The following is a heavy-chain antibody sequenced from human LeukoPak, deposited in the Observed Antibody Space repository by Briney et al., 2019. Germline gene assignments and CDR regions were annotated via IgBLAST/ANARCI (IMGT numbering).Heavy chain of an antibody. D-gene: IGHD6-13*01. CDR3: ARGYSSSWYRSPFDY. CDR1: GGSFSGYY. V-gene: IGHV4-31*11. Sequence: PSETLSLTCAVYGGSFSGYYWSWIRQHPGKGLEWIGYIYYSGSTYYNPSLKSRVTISVDTSKNQFSLKLSSVTAADTAVYYCARGYSSSWYRSPFDYWGQGTLVTVSS. J-gene: IGHJ4*02. CDR2: IYYSGST.